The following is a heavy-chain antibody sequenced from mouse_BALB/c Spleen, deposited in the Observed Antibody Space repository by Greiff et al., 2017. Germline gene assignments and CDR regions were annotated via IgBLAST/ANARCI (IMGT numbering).Heavy chain of an antibody. CDR1: GYTFTDYY. J-gene: IGHJ4*01. CDR2: IYPGSGNT. V-gene: IGHV1-76*01. Sequence: VQLVESGAELARPGASVKLSCKASGYTFTDYYINWVKQRTGQGLEWIGEIYPGSGNTYYNEKFKGKATLTTDKSSSTAYMQLSRLTSEDSAVYFCAKGVRRDGYYAMDYWGQGTSVTVSS. CDR3: AKGVRRDGYYAMDY. D-gene: IGHD2-14*01.